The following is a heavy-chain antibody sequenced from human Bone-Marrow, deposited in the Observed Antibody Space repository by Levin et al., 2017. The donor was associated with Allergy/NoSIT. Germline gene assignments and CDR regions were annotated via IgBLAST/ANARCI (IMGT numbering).Heavy chain of an antibody. CDR3: AGEGGDYVYWYFDL. D-gene: IGHD4-17*01. CDR1: GFTFNDYA. Sequence: GGSLRLSCAASGFTFNDYAMHWVRQAPGKGLEWVAIISYDGSEKYYADSVKGRFTISRDNSKNTLYLQMNSLRAEDTAVYYCAGEGGDYVYWYFDLWGRGTLVTVSS. CDR2: ISYDGSEK. V-gene: IGHV3-30-3*01. J-gene: IGHJ2*01.